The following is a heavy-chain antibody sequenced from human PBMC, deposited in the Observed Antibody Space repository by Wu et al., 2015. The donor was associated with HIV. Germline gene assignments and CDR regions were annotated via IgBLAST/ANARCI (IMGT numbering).Heavy chain of an antibody. J-gene: IGHJ2*01. CDR2: INSKSGST. CDR1: GYTLTTYY. Sequence: QVQLMQSGAEVKKPGASVKVSCKASGYTLTTYYIHWVRQAPGQGLEWMGIINSKSGSTSYAQKFQGRVTMTRDTSTSTIYMELNSLTSEVTAVYYCARGGYSSGWNTDWYFDLWGRGTLVTVSS. D-gene: IGHD6-19*01. CDR3: ARGGYSSGWNTDWYFDL. V-gene: IGHV1-46*01.